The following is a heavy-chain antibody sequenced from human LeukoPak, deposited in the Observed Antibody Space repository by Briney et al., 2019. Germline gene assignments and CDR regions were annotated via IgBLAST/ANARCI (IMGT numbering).Heavy chain of an antibody. D-gene: IGHD6-19*01. CDR2: INPNSGGT. J-gene: IGHJ6*03. CDR1: GYTFTGYY. CDR3: ARDGAVAGSYYYYYMDV. Sequence: GASVKVSCKASGYTFTGYYMHWVRQAPGQGLEWMGWINPNSGGTNYAQKFQGRVTMTRDTSISTAYMELSRLRSDDTAVYYCARDGAVAGSYYYYYMDVWGKATTVTVS. V-gene: IGHV1-2*02.